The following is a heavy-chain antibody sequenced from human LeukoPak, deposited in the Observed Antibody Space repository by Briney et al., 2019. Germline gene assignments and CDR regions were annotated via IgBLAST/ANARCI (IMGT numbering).Heavy chain of an antibody. D-gene: IGHD6-13*01. CDR1: GGSISSYY. CDR2: IYYSGST. CDR3: ARAEAAAEPDYYYYGMDV. V-gene: IGHV4-59*01. J-gene: IGHJ6*02. Sequence: SETLSLTYTVSGGSISSYYWSWIRQPPGKGLEWIGYIYYSGSTNYNPSLKSRVTISVDTSKNQFSLKLSSVTAADTAVYYCARAEAAAEPDYYYYGMDVWGQGTTVTVSS.